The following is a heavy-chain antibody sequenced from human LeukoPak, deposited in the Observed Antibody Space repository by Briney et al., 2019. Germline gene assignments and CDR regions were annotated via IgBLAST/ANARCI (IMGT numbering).Heavy chain of an antibody. Sequence: GGSLRLSCAASGFPFSSYWMSWVRQAPGKGLEWVANIKQDGSEKYYVDSVKGRFTISRDNAKNSVYLHMNSLRAEDTAVYYCARDPRGYDFLDYWGQGTLVTVSS. CDR3: ARDPRGYDFLDY. V-gene: IGHV3-7*05. CDR1: GFPFSSYW. CDR2: IKQDGSEK. J-gene: IGHJ4*02. D-gene: IGHD5-12*01.